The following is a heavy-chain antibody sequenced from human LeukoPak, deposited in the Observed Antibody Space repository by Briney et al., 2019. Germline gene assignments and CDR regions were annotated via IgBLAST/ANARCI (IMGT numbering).Heavy chain of an antibody. CDR2: ISPHSHTT. CDR3: ARGQTMYY. V-gene: IGHV1-18*01. D-gene: IGHD3-10*02. J-gene: IGHJ4*02. CDR1: GYTFTNFF. Sequence: ASVTVSCEASGYTFTNFFISWVRQAPGQGLEWVGWISPHSHTTHYAEKFQGRVTMTTDTSTTTVYMELRSLRSDDTAVYFCARGQTMYYWGQGTPVTVSS.